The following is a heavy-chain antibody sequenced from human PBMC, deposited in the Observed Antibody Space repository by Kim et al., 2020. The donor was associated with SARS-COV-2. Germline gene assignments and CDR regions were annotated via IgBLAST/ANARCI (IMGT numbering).Heavy chain of an antibody. J-gene: IGHJ6*03. Sequence: GGSLRLSCTVSGFNFNSYSMNWVRQAPGKGLEWVSYISSSSSTVYYAGSVRGRFTIPRDNAKNSLFLQMNSLRDDDTAVYYCARCPLSMTMVRGMITTTLFAYYMDVWGKGTTVIVSS. V-gene: IGHV3-48*02. CDR2: ISSSSSTV. CDR3: ARCPLSMTMVRGMITTTLFAYYMDV. D-gene: IGHD3-10*01. CDR1: GFNFNSYS.